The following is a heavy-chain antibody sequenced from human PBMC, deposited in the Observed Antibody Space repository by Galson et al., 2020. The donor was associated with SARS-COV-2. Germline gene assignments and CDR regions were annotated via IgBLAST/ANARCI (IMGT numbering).Heavy chain of an antibody. V-gene: IGHV4-59*01. CDR3: ARDRGQQWLYYFDF. CDR1: GESISSYY. CDR2: IYYSGST. J-gene: IGHJ4*02. Sequence: ASETLSLTCTVSGESISSYYWSWIRQPPGKGLEWIGYIYYSGSTNSNPSLEGRVTMSLDTSQNQFSLKLTSVTAADTAVYYCARDRGQQWLYYFDFWGQGTLVTVSS. D-gene: IGHD5-18*01.